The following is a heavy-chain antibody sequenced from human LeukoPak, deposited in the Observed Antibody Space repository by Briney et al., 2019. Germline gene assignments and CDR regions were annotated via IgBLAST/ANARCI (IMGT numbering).Heavy chain of an antibody. CDR1: GFTFGSYA. CDR2: ISSSSSYI. D-gene: IGHD2-15*01. Sequence: GGSLRLSCAASGFTFGSYAMSWVRQAPGKGLEWVSSISSSSSYIYYADSVKGRFTISRDNAKNSLYLQMNSLRAEDTAVYYCAREAPGYCSGGSCYGYWGQGTLVTVSS. J-gene: IGHJ4*02. V-gene: IGHV3-21*01. CDR3: AREAPGYCSGGSCYGY.